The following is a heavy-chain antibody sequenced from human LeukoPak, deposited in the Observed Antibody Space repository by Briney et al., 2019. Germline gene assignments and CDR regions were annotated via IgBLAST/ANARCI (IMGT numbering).Heavy chain of an antibody. J-gene: IGHJ4*02. V-gene: IGHV1-69*04. Sequence: GSSVKVSCKASGGTFSSYAISWVRQAPGRGLEWMGRIIPILGIANYAQKFQGRVTITADKSTSTAYTELSSLRSEDTAVYYCARDLGSGDYGWGQGTLVTVSS. CDR2: IIPILGIA. CDR3: ARDLGSGDYG. CDR1: GGTFSSYA. D-gene: IGHD4-17*01.